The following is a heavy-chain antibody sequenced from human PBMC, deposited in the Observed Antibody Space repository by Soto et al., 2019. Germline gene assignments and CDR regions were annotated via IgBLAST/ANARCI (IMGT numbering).Heavy chain of an antibody. J-gene: IGHJ4*02. CDR3: ARHGDTAMVY. D-gene: IGHD5-18*01. Sequence: PSETLSLTCTVSGGSISSYYWSWIRQPPGKGLEWIGYIYYSGSTNYNPSLKSRVTISVDTSKNQFSLKLSSVTAADTAVYYCARHGDTAMVYWGQGTLVTVSS. V-gene: IGHV4-59*08. CDR1: GGSISSYY. CDR2: IYYSGST.